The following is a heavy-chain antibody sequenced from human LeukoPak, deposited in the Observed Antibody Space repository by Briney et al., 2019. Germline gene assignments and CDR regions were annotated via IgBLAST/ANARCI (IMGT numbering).Heavy chain of an antibody. D-gene: IGHD3-3*01. CDR1: GFTGSSNY. Sequence: GGSLRLSCAASGFTGSSNYMSWVRQAPGKGLEWVSVIYSGGSTYYADSVKGRFTISRDNSKNTLYLQMNSLRAEDTAVYYCARALYDFWSGYTLDYWGQGTLVTVSS. V-gene: IGHV3-66*02. CDR2: IYSGGST. CDR3: ARALYDFWSGYTLDY. J-gene: IGHJ4*02.